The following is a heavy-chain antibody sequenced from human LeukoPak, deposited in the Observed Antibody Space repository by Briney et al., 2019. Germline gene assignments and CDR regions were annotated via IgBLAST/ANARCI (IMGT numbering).Heavy chain of an antibody. CDR2: INPGGSSI. CDR3: AKSNQADDY. CDR1: GFTLSSYG. V-gene: IGHV3-74*01. Sequence: PGGSLRLSCAASGFTLSSYGMHSVRQAPGKGLVWVARINPGGSSITYAASVKRRFTSSRDNAKNTLSLQMDSLRAGYTVVYDCAKSNQADDYWGQGTLVTVSS. J-gene: IGHJ4*02. D-gene: IGHD1-14*01.